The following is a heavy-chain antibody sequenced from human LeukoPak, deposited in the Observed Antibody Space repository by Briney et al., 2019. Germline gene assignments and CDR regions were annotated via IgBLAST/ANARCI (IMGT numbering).Heavy chain of an antibody. Sequence: ASVKVSCKASGYTFTSYYLYWVRQAPGQGLEWMGVINPSGGSTTSAQKFQGRVTMTRDTSTSTVYMELRSLRSEDTAVYYCARGPGPADDGGGYCFNYWGQGTLVTVSS. CDR1: GYTFTSYY. CDR2: INPSGGST. V-gene: IGHV1-46*01. J-gene: IGHJ4*02. CDR3: ARGPGPADDGGGYCFNY. D-gene: IGHD3-22*01.